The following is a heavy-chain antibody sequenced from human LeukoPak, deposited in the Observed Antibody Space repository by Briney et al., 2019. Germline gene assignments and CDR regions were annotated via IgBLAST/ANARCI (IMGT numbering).Heavy chain of an antibody. CDR3: AKSTTRYDSSGYFDY. J-gene: IGHJ4*02. V-gene: IGHV3-30-3*02. Sequence: GRSLRLSCAASGFTFSSYAMHWVRQAPGKGLEWVAVISYDGSNKYYADSVKGRFTISRDNSKNTLYLQMNSLRAEDTAVYYCAKSTTRYDSSGYFDYWGQGTLVTVPS. D-gene: IGHD3-22*01. CDR1: GFTFSSYA. CDR2: ISYDGSNK.